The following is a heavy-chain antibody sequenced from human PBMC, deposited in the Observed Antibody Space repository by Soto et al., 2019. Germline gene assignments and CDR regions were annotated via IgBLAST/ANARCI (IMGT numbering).Heavy chain of an antibody. Sequence: EVQLVESGGGLVQPGGSLRLSCAASGFTFSSYSMNWVRQAPGKGLEWVSYISSSSSTIYYADSVKGRFTISRDNAKNSLYLQMNSLRDEDTAVYYCARDGEMRGVLLWFGEPPPFDYWGQGTLVTVSS. CDR2: ISSSSSTI. V-gene: IGHV3-48*02. D-gene: IGHD3-10*01. J-gene: IGHJ4*02. CDR3: ARDGEMRGVLLWFGEPPPFDY. CDR1: GFTFSSYS.